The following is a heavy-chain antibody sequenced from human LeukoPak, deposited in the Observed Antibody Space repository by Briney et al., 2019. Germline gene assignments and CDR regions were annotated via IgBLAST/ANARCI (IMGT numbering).Heavy chain of an antibody. CDR3: ARANKEQYYYGSGSYRSTYYFDY. J-gene: IGHJ4*02. CDR1: GGSFSGYY. V-gene: IGHV4-34*01. CDR2: INHSGST. Sequence: SETLSLTCAVYGGSFSGYYWSWIRQPPGKGLEWIGEINHSGSTNYNPSLKSRVTISVDTSKNQFSLKLSSVTAADTAVYYCARANKEQYYYGSGSYRSTYYFDYWGQGTLVTVSS. D-gene: IGHD3-10*01.